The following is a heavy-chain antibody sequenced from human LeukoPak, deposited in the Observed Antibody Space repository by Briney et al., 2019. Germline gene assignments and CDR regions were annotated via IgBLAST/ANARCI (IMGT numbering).Heavy chain of an antibody. CDR2: IRRRAYGGAA. V-gene: IGHV3-49*04. CDR1: GFAFDDFA. J-gene: IGHJ4*02. Sequence: SGGSLRLSRTTSGFAFDDFAMSRVRQPAGKGLEGVGFIRRRAYGGAAEYAASVKGRFIISRDDSKGIAYLQMNSLKTEDTAVYYCSRNGLVDFDYWGQGSRVIVSP. CDR3: SRNGLVDFDY.